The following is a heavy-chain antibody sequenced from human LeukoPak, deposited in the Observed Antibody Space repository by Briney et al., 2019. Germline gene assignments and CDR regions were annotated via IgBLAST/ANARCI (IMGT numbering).Heavy chain of an antibody. CDR1: GFTFNKHN. D-gene: IGHD2-15*01. CDR3: ARADCSGGTCRFDF. J-gene: IGHJ4*02. Sequence: PGGSLRLSCAASGFTFNKHNMNWVRQAPGKGLEWLASISSSGSYISYADSVKGRFTISRSNAFNALYVQMNSLRADDTAVYFCARADCSGGTCRFDFWGQGALVTVSS. CDR2: ISSSGSYI. V-gene: IGHV3-21*01.